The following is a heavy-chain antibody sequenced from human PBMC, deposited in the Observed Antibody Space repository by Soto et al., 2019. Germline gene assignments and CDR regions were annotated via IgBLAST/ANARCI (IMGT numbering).Heavy chain of an antibody. CDR1: GFTFSDCG. V-gene: IGHV3-30*18. Sequence: QVQLVESGGGVVQPGRTLRLSCAASGFTFSDCGMHWVRQAPGKGLEWVAVVTYEETEIPYADSVRGRFTISRDNSKNMVYLQMDSLRVEDTAGYYCVKEQSSGYWRTADYWCQGTLITVSS. J-gene: IGHJ4*02. D-gene: IGHD6-25*01. CDR2: VTYEETEI. CDR3: VKEQSSGYWRTADY.